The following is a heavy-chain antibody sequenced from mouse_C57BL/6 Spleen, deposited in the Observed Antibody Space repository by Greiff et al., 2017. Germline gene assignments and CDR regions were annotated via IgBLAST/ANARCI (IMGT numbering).Heavy chain of an antibody. J-gene: IGHJ2*01. CDR1: GFTFSSYG. CDR3: ARRDYYGSSCDY. Sequence: EVKVVESGGDLVKPGGSLKLSCAASGFTFSSYGMSWVRQTPDKRLEWVATISSGGSYTYYPDSVKGRFTISRDNAKNTLYLQMSSLKSEDTAMYYCARRDYYGSSCDYWGQGTTLTVSS. CDR2: ISSGGSYT. V-gene: IGHV5-6*02. D-gene: IGHD1-1*01.